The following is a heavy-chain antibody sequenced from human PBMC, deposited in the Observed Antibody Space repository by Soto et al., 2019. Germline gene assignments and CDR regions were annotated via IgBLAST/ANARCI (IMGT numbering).Heavy chain of an antibody. J-gene: IGHJ4*02. D-gene: IGHD2-21*02. CDR3: ARPGRDCVALHY. CDR2: IYYSGST. Sequence: QVQLQESGPGLVKPSETLSLTCTVSNDSISTYYWTWIRQPPGKGLEWIGFIYYSGSTNYNPSLHSRVTISVDTLKYHISLKMNSVTAADTAVYYWARPGRDCVALHYWGQGTLVTVSS. CDR1: NDSISTYY. V-gene: IGHV4-59*08.